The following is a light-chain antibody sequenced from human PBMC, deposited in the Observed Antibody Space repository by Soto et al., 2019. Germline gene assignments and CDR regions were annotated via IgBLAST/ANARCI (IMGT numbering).Light chain of an antibody. CDR2: SAS. CDR3: QTYDSAPWT. CDR1: QGISSY. Sequence: DIQMTQSPSSLSASIGDRVTITCRASQGISSYLAWFQQKPGKVPKLLIHSASTLQSGVPSRFSGGGYGTDFTLTISSLQPEDAATYYCQTYDSAPWTFGQGTKVEI. V-gene: IGKV1-27*01. J-gene: IGKJ1*01.